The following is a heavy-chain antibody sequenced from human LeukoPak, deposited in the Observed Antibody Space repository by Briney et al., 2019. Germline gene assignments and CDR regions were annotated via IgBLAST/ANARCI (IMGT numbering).Heavy chain of an antibody. V-gene: IGHV3-30*18. CDR1: GFTFSSCA. D-gene: IGHD6-13*01. J-gene: IGHJ4*02. CDR2: ISYDGSIK. Sequence: GGSLRLSCSASGFTFSSCAMHWVRQAPGKGLDWVAVISYDGSIKYCADSVKGRCTISRDDSKNTLYLQMNSLTPDDTAIYYCAKDRTSSWAIDSWGQGTLVTVSS. CDR3: AKDRTSSWAIDS.